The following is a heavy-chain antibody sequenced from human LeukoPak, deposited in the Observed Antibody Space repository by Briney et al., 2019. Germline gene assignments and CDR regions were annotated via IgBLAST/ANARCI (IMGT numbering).Heavy chain of an antibody. V-gene: IGHV1-46*01. D-gene: IGHD6-13*01. CDR1: GYTFTSYY. J-gene: IGHJ6*03. Sequence: ASVEVSCKASGYTFTSYYMHWVRQAPGQGLEWMGIINPSGGSTSYAQKFQGRVTMTRDTSTSTVYMELSSLRSEDTAVYYCARALSSSWYGLYYYYYMDVWGKGTTVTVSS. CDR2: INPSGGST. CDR3: ARALSSSWYGLYYYYYMDV.